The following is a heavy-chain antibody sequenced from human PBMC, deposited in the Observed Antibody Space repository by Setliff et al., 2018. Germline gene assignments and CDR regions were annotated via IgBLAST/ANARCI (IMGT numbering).Heavy chain of an antibody. D-gene: IGHD2-2*02. J-gene: IGHJ4*02. CDR2: ISDSGGST. V-gene: IGHV3-23*01. Sequence: GGSLRLSCVASGFTFSRYWMTWVRQAPGKGLEWVSVISDSGGSTYYADSVKGRFTISRDNSKNTLYLQMLSLRAEDTAVYYCAKGGSTSCHTEADYWGQGTLVTVSS. CDR1: GFTFSRYW. CDR3: AKGGSTSCHTEADY.